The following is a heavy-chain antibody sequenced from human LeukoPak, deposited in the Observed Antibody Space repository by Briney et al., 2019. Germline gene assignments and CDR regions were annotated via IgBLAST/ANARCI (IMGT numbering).Heavy chain of an antibody. D-gene: IGHD6-19*01. CDR1: GYTFTSFG. V-gene: IGHV1-18*01. CDR3: ARDVGSSGWYYYYYMDV. Sequence: ASVTVSCKASGYTFTSFGISWVRQAPGQGLEWMGWISAYNGNTNYAQKLQGRVTMTTDTSTSTAYMELRSLRSDDTAVYYCARDVGSSGWYYYYYMDVWGKGTTVTVSS. J-gene: IGHJ6*03. CDR2: ISAYNGNT.